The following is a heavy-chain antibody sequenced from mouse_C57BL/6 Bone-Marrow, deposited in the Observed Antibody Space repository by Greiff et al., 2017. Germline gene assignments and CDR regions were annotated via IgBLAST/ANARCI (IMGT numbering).Heavy chain of an antibody. CDR1: GFSLTSYG. V-gene: IGHV2-2*01. CDR3: AREGELYYYGSSPFAY. CDR2: IWSGGST. D-gene: IGHD1-1*01. Sequence: VMLVESGPGLVQPSQSLSITCTVSGFSLTSYGVHWVRQSPGKGLEWLGVIWSGGSTDYNAAFISRLSISKDNSKSHVFFKMNSLQADDTAIYYCAREGELYYYGSSPFAYWGQGTLVTVSA. J-gene: IGHJ3*01.